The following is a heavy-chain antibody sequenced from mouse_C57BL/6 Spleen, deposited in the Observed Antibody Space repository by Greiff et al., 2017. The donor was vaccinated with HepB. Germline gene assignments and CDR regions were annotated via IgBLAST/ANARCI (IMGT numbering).Heavy chain of an antibody. V-gene: IGHV1-69*01. CDR1: GYTFTSYW. CDR3: YDYAGYCEV. J-gene: IGHJ1*03. CDR2: IDPSDSYT. D-gene: IGHD1-1*01. Sequence: QVQLQQPGAELVMPGASVKLSCKASGYTFTSYWMHWVKQRPGQGLEWIGEIDPSDSYTNYNQKFKGKSTLTVDKSSSTAYMQLSHLTSEDSAVDYCYDYAGYCEVWGTGTTVTVSS.